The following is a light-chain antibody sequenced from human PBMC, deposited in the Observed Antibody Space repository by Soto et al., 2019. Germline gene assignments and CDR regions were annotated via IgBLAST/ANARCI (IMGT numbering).Light chain of an antibody. V-gene: IGKV3-11*01. Sequence: EIVMTQSPATLSVSRRERATLSCTASQNLGSNVAWYQHKVGQAPRLLIYDASNRATGIPARFSGSGSGKDFTLNISSLEPEDFAVYYCQQRRSWPPTITFGQGTRLEIK. J-gene: IGKJ5*01. CDR1: QNLGSN. CDR2: DAS. CDR3: QQRRSWPPTIT.